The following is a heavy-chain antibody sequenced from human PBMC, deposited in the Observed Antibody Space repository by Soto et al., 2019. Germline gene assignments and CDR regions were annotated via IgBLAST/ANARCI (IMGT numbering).Heavy chain of an antibody. D-gene: IGHD5-18*01. CDR1: GGSSISGGYY. J-gene: IGHJ4*02. Sequence: PSETLSLTCTVSGGSSISGGYYWSWIRQHPGKGLEWIGYIYYSGSTYYNPSLKSRVTISVDTSKNQFSLKLSSVTAADTAVYYCARSGYSYGTNPLLYLGQGTLVTGS. CDR2: IYYSGST. CDR3: ARSGYSYGTNPLLY. V-gene: IGHV4-31*03.